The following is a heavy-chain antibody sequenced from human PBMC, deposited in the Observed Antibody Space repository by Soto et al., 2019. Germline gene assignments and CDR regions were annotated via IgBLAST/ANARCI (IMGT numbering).Heavy chain of an antibody. CDR3: VRDLDGSGSYYTDY. CDR2: IRVHNGNT. Sequence: GASVKVSCKASGYNFINYGITWVRQAPGQGLEWMGWIRVHNGNTNYAQKPQGRVTMTTDTSTSTAYMELRSLRSDDTAVYYCVRDLDGSGSYYTDYWGPGTLVTVSS. CDR1: GYNFINYG. V-gene: IGHV1-18*01. J-gene: IGHJ4*02. D-gene: IGHD3-10*01.